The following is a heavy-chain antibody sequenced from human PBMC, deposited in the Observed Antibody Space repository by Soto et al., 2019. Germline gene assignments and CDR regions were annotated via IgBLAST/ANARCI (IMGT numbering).Heavy chain of an antibody. CDR2: IYYSGST. Sequence: QVQLQESGPGLVKPSQTLSLTCTVAGGSISSGGYYWSLFRQHQRQGLEWIGYIYYSGSTYYNPSLKSRVTISVDTSKNQFSLKLSSVTAADTAVYYCARGSNWKPWAFDIWGQGTMVTVSS. V-gene: IGHV4-31*03. CDR3: ARGSNWKPWAFDI. CDR1: GGSISSGGYY. D-gene: IGHD1-20*01. J-gene: IGHJ3*02.